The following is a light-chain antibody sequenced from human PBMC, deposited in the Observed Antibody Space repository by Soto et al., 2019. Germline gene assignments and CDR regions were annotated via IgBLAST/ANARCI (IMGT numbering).Light chain of an antibody. V-gene: IGLV1-44*01. CDR1: SSNIGSNT. J-gene: IGLJ1*01. CDR3: AAWDGGLNGYV. Sequence: QSVLTQPPSASGTPGQRVTMSCSGSSSNIGSNTVNWYQQLPGTAHKLLIYSNNQRPSGVPDRFSGSKSGTSASLAISGLQSEDEADYYCAAWDGGLNGYVFGTGTKLTVL. CDR2: SNN.